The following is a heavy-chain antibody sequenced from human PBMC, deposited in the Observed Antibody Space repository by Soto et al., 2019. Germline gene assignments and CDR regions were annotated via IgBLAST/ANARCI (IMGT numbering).Heavy chain of an antibody. D-gene: IGHD2-2*02. Sequence: ASVKVSCKASGGTFSSYTISWVRQAPGQGLEWMGRIIPILGIANYAQKFQGRVTITADKSTSTAYMELSSLRSEDTAVYYCARVGCSSTSCYMAGGYYYYMDVWGKGTTVTVSS. J-gene: IGHJ6*03. CDR1: GGTFSSYT. CDR2: IIPILGIA. V-gene: IGHV1-69*02. CDR3: ARVGCSSTSCYMAGGYYYYMDV.